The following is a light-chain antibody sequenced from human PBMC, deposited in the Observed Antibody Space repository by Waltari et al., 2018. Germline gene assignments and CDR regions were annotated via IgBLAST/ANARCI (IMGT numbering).Light chain of an antibody. CDR1: SSDVGGYNF. CDR2: DVS. J-gene: IGLJ1*01. CDR3: SSYTATRHYV. V-gene: IGLV2-14*03. Sequence: QSALTQPASVSGSTGQSITISCTGTSSDVGGYNFVSWYQQYPGKAPKLVIYDVSARPSGASDRFSGSKSGNTASLVISGLQPEDEADYYCSSYTATRHYVFGTGTKVTVL.